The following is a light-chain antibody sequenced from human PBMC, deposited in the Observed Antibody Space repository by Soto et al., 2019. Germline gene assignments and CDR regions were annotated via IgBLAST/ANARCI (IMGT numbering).Light chain of an antibody. V-gene: IGKV3-11*01. CDR1: QSVSSY. J-gene: IGKJ3*01. CDR3: HQRSKWPQRR. Sequence: EVVLTQSLATLSSSPGERATLSCRASQSVSSYLAWYQQKPVQAPRLLIYDASHRATGIPARFSGSGSWTDFTLTISSLEPEDSGGYYCHQRSKWPQRRFRHGTNADV. CDR2: DAS.